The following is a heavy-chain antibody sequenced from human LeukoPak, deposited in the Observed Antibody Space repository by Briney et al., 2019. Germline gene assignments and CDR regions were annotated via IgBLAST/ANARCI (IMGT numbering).Heavy chain of an antibody. CDR3: ARRAADWELLDY. D-gene: IGHD1-26*01. V-gene: IGHV5-51*01. Sequence: GESLKIYCKGSEYTFSTSWIGWVRQMPGTGLEWMGIIYPGDSDTRYSPSLQGQVTISADKSISTAYLQWSSLKASDTAMYYCARRAADWELLDYWGQGTLVTVSS. CDR2: IYPGDSDT. CDR1: EYTFSTSW. J-gene: IGHJ4*02.